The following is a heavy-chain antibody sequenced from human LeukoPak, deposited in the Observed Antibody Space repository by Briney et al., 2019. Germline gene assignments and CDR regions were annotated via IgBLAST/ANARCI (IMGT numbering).Heavy chain of an antibody. Sequence: PGGSLRLSCAASGFTFDDYAMHWVRQAPGKGLEWVSLVSWDGGSTYYADSVKGRFTISRDNSKNSLYPQMNSLRAEDTALYYCAKGDGYILDYWGQGTLVTVSS. V-gene: IGHV3-43D*03. CDR3: AKGDGYILDY. CDR2: VSWDGGST. J-gene: IGHJ4*02. D-gene: IGHD5-24*01. CDR1: GFTFDDYA.